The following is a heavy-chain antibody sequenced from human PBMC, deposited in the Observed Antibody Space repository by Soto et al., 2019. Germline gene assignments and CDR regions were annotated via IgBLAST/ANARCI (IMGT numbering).Heavy chain of an antibody. CDR3: AREYDCSSTSCYLGSYYYYGMDV. Sequence: EVQLVESGGGLVQPGGSLRLSCAASGFTFSSYSMNWVRQAPGKGLEWVSYISSSSSTIYYADSVKGRFTISRDNAKNSLYLQMNSLRDEDTAVYYCAREYDCSSTSCYLGSYYYYGMDVW. CDR2: ISSSSSTI. J-gene: IGHJ6*01. CDR1: GFTFSSYS. D-gene: IGHD2-2*01. V-gene: IGHV3-48*02.